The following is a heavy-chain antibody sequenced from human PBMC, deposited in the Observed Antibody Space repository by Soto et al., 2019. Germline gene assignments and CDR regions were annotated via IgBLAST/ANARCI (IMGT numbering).Heavy chain of an antibody. D-gene: IGHD6-6*01. J-gene: IGHJ4*02. Sequence: GGSLRLSCAASGFIFSDFAMHWVRQAPGKGLEWVAEIWYDGSNEYYGDSVKGRFTISRDNSKNTLYLQLNSLRAEDTAVYYCARVPEAGRPLYDYWGQGALVTVPS. CDR3: ARVPEAGRPLYDY. CDR1: GFIFSDFA. CDR2: IWYDGSNE. V-gene: IGHV3-33*01.